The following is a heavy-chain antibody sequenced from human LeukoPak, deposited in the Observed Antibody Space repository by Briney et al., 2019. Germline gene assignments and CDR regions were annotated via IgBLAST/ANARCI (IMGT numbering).Heavy chain of an antibody. CDR3: TKGENGMDV. V-gene: IGHV3-21*01. CDR1: GFTFSSYR. Sequence: GGSLRLSCAASGFTFSSYRMNWVRQAPGKGLEWVSSINDSSSYIYHADSVKGRFTISRDNAKNSVYLQMNSLRAEDTATYYCTKGENGMDVWGQGTTVTVSS. CDR2: INDSSSYI. D-gene: IGHD1-26*01. J-gene: IGHJ6*02.